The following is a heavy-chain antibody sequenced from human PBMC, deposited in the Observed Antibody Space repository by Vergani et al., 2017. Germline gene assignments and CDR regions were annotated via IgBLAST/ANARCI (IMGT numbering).Heavy chain of an antibody. D-gene: IGHD6-13*01. CDR1: GFTFDDYA. CDR2: ISWNSGSI. Sequence: EVQLVESGGGLVQPGRSLRLSCAASGFTFDDYAMHWVRQAPGKGLEWVSGISWNSGSIGYADSVTERFTISIDNAKNSLYLQMNSLRADDTALYYCAKDPIHSSSWYEYAFEIWGQGTMVTVSS. J-gene: IGHJ3*02. CDR3: AKDPIHSSSWYEYAFEI. V-gene: IGHV3-9*01.